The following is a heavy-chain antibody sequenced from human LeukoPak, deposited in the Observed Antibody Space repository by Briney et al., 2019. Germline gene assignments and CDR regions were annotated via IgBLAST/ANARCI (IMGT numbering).Heavy chain of an antibody. CDR3: ARDSRDYGDRALGY. D-gene: IGHD4-17*01. CDR2: IKQDGSEK. J-gene: IGHJ4*02. CDR1: GFTFSSYW. Sequence: PGGSLRLSCAASGFTFSSYWMSWVRQAPGKGLEWVANIKQDGSEKYYVDSEKGRFTISRDNAKNSLYLQMNSLRAEDTAVYYCARDSRDYGDRALGYWGQGTLVTVSS. V-gene: IGHV3-7*01.